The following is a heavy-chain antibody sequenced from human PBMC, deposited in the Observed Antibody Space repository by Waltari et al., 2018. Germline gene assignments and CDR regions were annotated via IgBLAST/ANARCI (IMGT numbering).Heavy chain of an antibody. CDR3: ARGPYSGTYSDAFDV. V-gene: IGHV3-48*03. CDR1: GFTFNSYE. CDR2: ISSSESTI. Sequence: EVQLVESGGGLVQPGGSLRLSCAASGFTFNSYEMNWVRQAPGKGLEWVSYISSSESTIYYADSVKGRFTSSRDNTKDSVYLQLNGLRGEDTAVYYCARGPYSGTYSDAFDVWGHGTMVTVSS. J-gene: IGHJ3*01. D-gene: IGHD1-26*01.